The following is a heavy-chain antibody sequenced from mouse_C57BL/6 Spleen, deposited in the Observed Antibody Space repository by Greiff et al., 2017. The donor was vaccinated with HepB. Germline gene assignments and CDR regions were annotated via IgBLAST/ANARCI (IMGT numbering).Heavy chain of an antibody. CDR1: GFSINSDCY. CDR2: TFYSGIT. CDR3: ERDRVIYYYGGGCAY. V-gene: IGHV3-3*01. D-gene: IGHD1-1*01. J-gene: IGHJ3*01. Sequence: VQLKESGPSLVRPSQTLSLTCTVTGFSINSDCYWIWIRQFPGNKLEYIGYTFYSGITYYNPSLESRTYITRDTSKNQFSLKLSSVTTEDKATYYCERDRVIYYYGGGCAYWGQGTLVTVSA.